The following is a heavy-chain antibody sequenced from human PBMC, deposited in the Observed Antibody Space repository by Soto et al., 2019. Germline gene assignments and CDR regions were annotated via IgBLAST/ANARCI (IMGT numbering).Heavy chain of an antibody. CDR2: IYYSGST. CDR1: GGSISSYY. CDR3: ARERGSYAYLDY. V-gene: IGHV4-59*01. D-gene: IGHD1-26*01. J-gene: IGHJ4*02. Sequence: SETLSLTCTVSGGSISSYYWSWIRQPPGKGLEWIGYIYYSGSTNYNPSLKSRVTISVDTSKNQFSLKLSSVTAADTAVYYCARERGSYAYLDYWGQGTLVTVSS.